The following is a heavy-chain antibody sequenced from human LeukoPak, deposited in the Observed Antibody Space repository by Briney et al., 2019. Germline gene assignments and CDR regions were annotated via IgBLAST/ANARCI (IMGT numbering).Heavy chain of an antibody. Sequence: GGSLRLSCAASGFTFSSYAMSWVRQAPGKGLEWVSAISGSGGSTYYADSMKGRFTISRDNAYNSLHLQMSSLRADDTAVYYCARQGSTWWDPFDFWGQGTLVTVSS. CDR3: ARQGSTWWDPFDF. CDR1: GFTFSSYA. V-gene: IGHV3-23*01. D-gene: IGHD1-26*01. J-gene: IGHJ4*02. CDR2: ISGSGGST.